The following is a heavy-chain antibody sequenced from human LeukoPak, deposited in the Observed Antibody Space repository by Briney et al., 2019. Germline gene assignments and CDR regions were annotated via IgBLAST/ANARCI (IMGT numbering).Heavy chain of an antibody. V-gene: IGHV3-48*01. CDR3: ARHEWFDP. Sequence: PGGSLRLSCAASGFTFSSYSMNWVRQAPGKGLEWVSYISSSSSTIYYADSVKGRFTISRDNAKNSLYLQMNSLRAEDTAVYYCARHEWFDPWGQGTLVTVSS. CDR1: GFTFSSYS. J-gene: IGHJ5*02. CDR2: ISSSSSTI.